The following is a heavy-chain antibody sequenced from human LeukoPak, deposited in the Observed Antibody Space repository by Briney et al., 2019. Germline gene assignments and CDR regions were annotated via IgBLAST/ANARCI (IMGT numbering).Heavy chain of an antibody. J-gene: IGHJ4*02. CDR3: VRVGFTNYGIDY. Sequence: GRSLRLSCVASGFTLSGYGMHWVRQAPGKGLEWVAVIWYDGTNKYYADSVKGRFTISRDNSNNTLVLQMNSLRVEDTAVYYCVRVGFTNYGIDYWGQGTLVTVSS. CDR2: IWYDGTNK. V-gene: IGHV3-33*01. D-gene: IGHD2-8*01. CDR1: GFTLSGYG.